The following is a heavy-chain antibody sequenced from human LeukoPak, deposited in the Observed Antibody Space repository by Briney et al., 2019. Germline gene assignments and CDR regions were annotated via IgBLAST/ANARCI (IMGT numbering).Heavy chain of an antibody. CDR2: IGTAGDT. Sequence: GGSLRLSCAAFGFTFSCSDMHWVRQPTGKGLEWVSAIGTAGDTYYPGSVKGRFTISRDNAKNSLYLEMNSLRAGDTAVYYCARSLSRGRITDPADMDVWGKGTTVSVS. J-gene: IGHJ6*03. V-gene: IGHV3-13*01. D-gene: IGHD3-3*01. CDR1: GFTFSCSD. CDR3: ARSLSRGRITDPADMDV.